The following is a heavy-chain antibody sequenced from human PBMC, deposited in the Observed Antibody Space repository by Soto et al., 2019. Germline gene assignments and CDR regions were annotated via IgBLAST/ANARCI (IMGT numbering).Heavy chain of an antibody. V-gene: IGHV3-30-3*01. CDR3: AGGPVVVTAHFDY. J-gene: IGHJ4*02. Sequence: SLRLSCAASGFTFSSYAMHWVRQAPGKGLEWVAVISYDGSNKYYADSVKGRFTISRDNSKNTLYLQMNSLRAEDTAVYYCAGGPVVVTAHFDYWGQGTLVTVSS. CDR2: ISYDGSNK. CDR1: GFTFSSYA. D-gene: IGHD2-21*02.